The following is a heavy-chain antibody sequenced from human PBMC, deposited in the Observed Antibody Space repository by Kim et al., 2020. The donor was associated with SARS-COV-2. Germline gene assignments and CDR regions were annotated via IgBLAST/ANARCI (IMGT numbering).Heavy chain of an antibody. J-gene: IGHJ5*02. D-gene: IGHD3-10*01. CDR3: ARTISGGTIYP. V-gene: IGHV4-31*03. Sequence: SETLSLTCTVSGGSISSGGYYWSWIRQHPGKGLEWIGYIYYSGSTYYNPSLKSRVTISVDTSKNQFSLKLSSVTAADTAVYYCARTISGGTIYPWGQGTLVTVSS. CDR1: GGSISSGGYY. CDR2: IYYSGST.